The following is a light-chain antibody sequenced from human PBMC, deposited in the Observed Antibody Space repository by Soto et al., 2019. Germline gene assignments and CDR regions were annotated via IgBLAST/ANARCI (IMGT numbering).Light chain of an antibody. Sequence: QSALTQPASVSGSPGQSITISCTGTNSDVGGYSYVSWYQQHPGKVPKLMIYGVSYRPSGVSNRFSGSKSGNTASLTISGLQAEDEADYYCSSYSSTSTRVFGGGTKLTVL. V-gene: IGLV2-14*01. CDR2: GVS. CDR1: NSDVGGYSY. CDR3: SSYSSTSTRV. J-gene: IGLJ3*02.